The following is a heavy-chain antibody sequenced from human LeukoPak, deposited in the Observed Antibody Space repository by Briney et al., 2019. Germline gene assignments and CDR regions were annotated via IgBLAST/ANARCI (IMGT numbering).Heavy chain of an antibody. D-gene: IGHD6-19*01. J-gene: IGHJ4*02. Sequence: PSETLSLTCSVSGYSIKSVFFWGWIRQPPGEGLGCVGSIHDNDNTHYNPSLKSRVTISVDTSKTQCSLSMRSVTAADSAVYYCATGGNIAVAGVLHWGQGARVTVSS. V-gene: IGHV4-38-2*02. CDR1: GYSIKSVFF. CDR3: ATGGNIAVAGVLH. CDR2: IHDNDNT.